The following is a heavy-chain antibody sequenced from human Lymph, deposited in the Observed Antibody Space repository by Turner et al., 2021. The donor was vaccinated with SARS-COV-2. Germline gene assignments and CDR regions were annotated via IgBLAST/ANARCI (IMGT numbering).Heavy chain of an antibody. V-gene: IGHV3-21*01. Sequence: EVQLVESGGGLVKPGGSLRLSCAASGFTFSSYSMNWVRQAPGKGLEWVSSITFTSSYIYYADSVKGRFTISRDNAKNSLYLQMNSLIAEDTAVYYCARGPPDFPYYFDYWGQGTLVTVSS. J-gene: IGHJ4*02. CDR1: GFTFSSYS. D-gene: IGHD2-21*02. CDR2: ITFTSSYI. CDR3: ARGPPDFPYYFDY.